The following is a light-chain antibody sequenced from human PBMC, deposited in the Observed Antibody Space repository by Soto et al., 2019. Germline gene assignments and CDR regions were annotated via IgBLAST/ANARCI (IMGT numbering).Light chain of an antibody. CDR3: QRYGNSPPLT. CDR1: QSISSTS. J-gene: IGKJ4*01. CDR2: GAS. V-gene: IGKV3-20*01. Sequence: VLTQSPGNLSLSPGERATLSCRASQSISSTSLAWYQHQPGQAPRLLVYGASVRASGIPDRFSGGGSGPDFTLTISRLEPEDFAVYYCQRYGNSPPLTFGGGTKVEIK.